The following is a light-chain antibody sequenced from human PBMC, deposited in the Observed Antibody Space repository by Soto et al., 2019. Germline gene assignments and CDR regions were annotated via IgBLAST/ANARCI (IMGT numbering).Light chain of an antibody. CDR2: DAS. V-gene: IGKV3-11*01. Sequence: EIVLTQSPVTLSLSPGERATLSCRASQSVSSYLAWYQPKPGHAPRLRIYDASNRATGIPARLIGSGSGTDFTLTISSLEPEEFALYYCQQRHNSWTFGQGTKVDI. J-gene: IGKJ1*01. CDR3: QQRHNSWT. CDR1: QSVSSY.